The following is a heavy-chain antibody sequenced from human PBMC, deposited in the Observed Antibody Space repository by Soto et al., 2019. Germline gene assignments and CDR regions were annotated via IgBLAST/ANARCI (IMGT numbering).Heavy chain of an antibody. CDR1: GFTFRNYA. CDR2: VSDDGNNK. D-gene: IGHD6-19*01. V-gene: IGHV3-30-3*01. Sequence: QVQLVESGGGVVQPGRSLRLSCAASGFTFRNYAIQWVRQAPGKGLEWVALVSDDGNNKYYADSVKGRFTISRDNSRDTLYVEMNSLRPEDTDVYYCAGGEPVAGTPWFDPWGQGTLVTVSS. CDR3: AGGEPVAGTPWFDP. J-gene: IGHJ5*02.